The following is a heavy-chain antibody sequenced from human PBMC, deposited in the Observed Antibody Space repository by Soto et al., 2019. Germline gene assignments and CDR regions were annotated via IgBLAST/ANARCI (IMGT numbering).Heavy chain of an antibody. CDR2: IDWDDDK. D-gene: IGHD3-10*01. Sequence: SGPTLVNPRQTLTLTCTFSGFSLTTPGMCVSWIRQPPGKALEWLAVIDWDDDKYCSTSLKTRLSISMDTSKNQVVLEMTNVAPVDTATYYCAHIRGAGAYYYYPMDVWGQGTTVTVSS. CDR1: GFSLTTPGMC. CDR3: AHIRGAGAYYYYPMDV. J-gene: IGHJ6*02. V-gene: IGHV2-70*12.